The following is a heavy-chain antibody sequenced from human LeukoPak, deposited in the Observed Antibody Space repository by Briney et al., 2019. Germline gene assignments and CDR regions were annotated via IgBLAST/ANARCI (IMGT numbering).Heavy chain of an antibody. D-gene: IGHD6-6*01. Sequence: ASVKVSCKASGYTFTSYYIHWVRQAPGHGLEWMGIINPSGGGTSYAQKFQGRVTMTRDMSTSTVYMELSSLRSDDTAVYYCARAEYSSSFSWLTAYYYYYYMDVWGKGTTVTVSS. CDR1: GYTFTSYY. V-gene: IGHV1-46*01. CDR3: ARAEYSSSFSWLTAYYYYYYMDV. CDR2: INPSGGGT. J-gene: IGHJ6*03.